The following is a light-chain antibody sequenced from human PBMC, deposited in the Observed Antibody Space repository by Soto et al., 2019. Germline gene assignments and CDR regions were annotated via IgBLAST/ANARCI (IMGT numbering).Light chain of an antibody. J-gene: IGKJ2*01. V-gene: IGKV3-20*01. CDR1: QSLRSSY. Sequence: PGERATLSCWASQSLRSSYLAWYQRKPGQAPRLLMFGASRRATGIPDRFNGSGSGTDFILTISRLEPEDFAVYYCQQYNNWPYTFGQGTKVDIK. CDR3: QQYNNWPYT. CDR2: GAS.